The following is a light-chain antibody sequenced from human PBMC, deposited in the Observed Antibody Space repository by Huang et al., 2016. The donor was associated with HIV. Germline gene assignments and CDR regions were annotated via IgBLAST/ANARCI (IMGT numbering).Light chain of an antibody. J-gene: IGKJ4*01. CDR2: ATS. Sequence: DIQMTQSPSSLSASIGDRVTITCRASQSISNYLNWYQQKPGKAPKLLIYATSNLESGGPSRFSGSGSGTDFTLTINSLQPEDLATYYCQQSYSPPPLTFGGGTKVEIK. CDR3: QQSYSPPPLT. CDR1: QSISNY. V-gene: IGKV1-39*01.